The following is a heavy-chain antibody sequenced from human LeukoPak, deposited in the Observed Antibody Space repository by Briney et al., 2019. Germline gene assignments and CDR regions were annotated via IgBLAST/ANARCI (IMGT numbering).Heavy chain of an antibody. V-gene: IGHV4-31*03. CDR2: IYYSGST. D-gene: IGHD2-2*01. CDR3: ARDPAVPCSTSCPNDAFDI. Sequence: PSQTLSLTCTVSGGSISSGGYYWSWIRQHPGKGLEWIGYIYYSGSTYYNPSLKSRVTISVDTSKNQFSLKLSSVTAADTAVYYCARDPAVPCSTSCPNDAFDIWGQGTMVTVSS. J-gene: IGHJ3*02. CDR1: GGSISSGGYY.